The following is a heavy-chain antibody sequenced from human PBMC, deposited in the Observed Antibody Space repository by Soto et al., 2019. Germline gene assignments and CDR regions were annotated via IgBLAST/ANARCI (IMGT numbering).Heavy chain of an antibody. CDR3: VREACINGVCYDNPFDI. CDR2: INGGNGNT. D-gene: IGHD2-8*01. V-gene: IGHV1-3*01. CDR1: GYTFTTYA. Sequence: QVHLVQSGAEVKKPGASVKVSCQASGYTFTTYAIHWLRQAAGQRLEWMGWINGGNGNTRYSQTLQGRVALNRDTSASTVHMELSSLRSEDTAVYYCVREACINGVCYDNPFDIWGQGTMVTVSS. J-gene: IGHJ3*02.